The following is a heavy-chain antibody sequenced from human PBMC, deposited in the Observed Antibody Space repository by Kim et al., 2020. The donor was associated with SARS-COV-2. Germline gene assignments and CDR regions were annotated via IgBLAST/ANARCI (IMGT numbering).Heavy chain of an antibody. V-gene: IGHV3-73*01. J-gene: IGHJ4*02. D-gene: IGHD2-2*01. CDR1: GFTFSDSH. CDR3: SRQTVSCHDY. Sequence: GGSLRLSCAASGFTFSDSHIHWVRQASGKGLEWVGHIRNRGDNYETAYSASVKGRFTISRDDSQNTAYLHMISLKTEDTAVYYCSRQTVSCHDYWGQGTLVTVSS. CDR2: IRNRGDNYET.